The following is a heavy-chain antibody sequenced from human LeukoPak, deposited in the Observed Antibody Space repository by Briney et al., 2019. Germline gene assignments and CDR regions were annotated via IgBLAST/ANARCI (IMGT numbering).Heavy chain of an antibody. V-gene: IGHV5-51*01. CDR3: ARPNPHYCSGGSCYSGVYYFDY. CDR1: GYSFTSYS. CDR2: IYPGDSDT. J-gene: IGHJ4*02. D-gene: IGHD2-15*01. Sequence: GESLKISCKGSGYSFTSYSIGWVRKMPGKGLEWMGIIYPGDSDTTYSPSFQGQVTISADKSISTAYLQWSSLKASDTAMYYCARPNPHYCSGGSCYSGVYYFDYWGQGTLVTVSS.